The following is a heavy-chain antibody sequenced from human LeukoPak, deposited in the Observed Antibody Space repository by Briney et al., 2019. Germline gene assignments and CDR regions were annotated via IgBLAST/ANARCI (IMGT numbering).Heavy chain of an antibody. V-gene: IGHV4-31*03. J-gene: IGHJ4*02. Sequence: SETLSLTCTVSGGSINSEGYFWTWIRQHPGKGLEWIGYIYYTGSTYYNASLKSRVTISIDTSKNQFSLKLTSVTAADTAVYHCARTNRHLQLPAYWGQGTLVTVSS. D-gene: IGHD2-2*01. CDR1: GGSINSEGYF. CDR2: IYYTGST. CDR3: ARTNRHLQLPAY.